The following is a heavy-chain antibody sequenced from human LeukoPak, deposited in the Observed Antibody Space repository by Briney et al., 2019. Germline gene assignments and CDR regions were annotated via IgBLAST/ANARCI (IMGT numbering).Heavy chain of an antibody. V-gene: IGHV1-18*04. CDR3: ARVVVVPAASSFDY. Sequence: ASVKVSCKASGYTFTSYGISWVRQTPGQGLEWMGWISAYNGNTNYAQKLQGRVTMTTDTSTSTAYMELRSLRSDDTAVYYCARVVVVPAASSFDYWGQGTLVTVSS. CDR2: ISAYNGNT. CDR1: GYTFTSYG. J-gene: IGHJ4*02. D-gene: IGHD2-2*01.